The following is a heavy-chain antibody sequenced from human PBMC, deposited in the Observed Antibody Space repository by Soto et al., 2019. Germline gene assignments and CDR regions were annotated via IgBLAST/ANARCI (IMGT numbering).Heavy chain of an antibody. CDR3: ARDKTTGLFDY. CDR2: INHSGST. D-gene: IGHD1-7*01. J-gene: IGHJ4*02. Sequence: QVQLQQWGAGLLKPSETLSLTCAVYGGSFSGYYWTWIRQPPGTGLEWIGEINHSGSTNDNPSLKCRVTISVDTSKNQFSLKLTSVTAADTAVYYCARDKTTGLFDYWGQGTQVTVSS. V-gene: IGHV4-34*01. CDR1: GGSFSGYY.